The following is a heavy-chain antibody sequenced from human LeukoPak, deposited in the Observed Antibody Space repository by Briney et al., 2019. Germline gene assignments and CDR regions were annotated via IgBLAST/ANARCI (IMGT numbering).Heavy chain of an antibody. CDR1: GFTFSSYG. CDR2: IWYDGSNK. D-gene: IGHD6-19*01. Sequence: GGSLRLSCAASGFTFSSYGMHWVRQAPGKGLEWVAVIWYDGSNKYYADSVKGRFTISRDNSKNTLYLQMSSLRAEDTAVYYWARVGSRGWYAYFDYWGQGTLVTVSS. V-gene: IGHV3-33*01. J-gene: IGHJ4*02. CDR3: ARVGSRGWYAYFDY.